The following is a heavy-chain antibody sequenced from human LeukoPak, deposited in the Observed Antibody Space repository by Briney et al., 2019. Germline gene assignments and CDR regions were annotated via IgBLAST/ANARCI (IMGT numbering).Heavy chain of an antibody. V-gene: IGHV1-69*04. J-gene: IGHJ4*02. CDR2: IIPILGIA. CDR1: GGTFSIYA. CDR3: ARGMGRDGYNLDY. Sequence: SVKVSFKASGGTFSIYAISWVRQAPGQGLEWMGRIIPILGIANYAQKFQGRVTITADKSTSTAYMELSSLRSEDTAVYYCARGMGRDGYNLDYWGQGTLVTVSS. D-gene: IGHD5-24*01.